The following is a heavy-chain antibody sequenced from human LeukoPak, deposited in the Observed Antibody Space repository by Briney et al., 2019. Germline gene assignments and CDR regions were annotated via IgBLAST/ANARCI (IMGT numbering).Heavy chain of an antibody. CDR2: MNPNSGNT. CDR1: GYTFTSDD. D-gene: IGHD3-22*01. V-gene: IGHV1-8*01. Sequence: ASVKISCKASGYTFTSDDINWVREATGQGLEWMGWMNPNSGNTGYAQKFQGRVTMTRNTSISTAYMELSSLRSEDTAVYYCARVLADYYDSSGIDYWGQGTLVTVSS. CDR3: ARVLADYYDSSGIDY. J-gene: IGHJ4*02.